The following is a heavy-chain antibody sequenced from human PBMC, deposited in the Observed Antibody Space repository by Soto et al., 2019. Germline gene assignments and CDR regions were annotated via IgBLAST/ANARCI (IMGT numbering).Heavy chain of an antibody. V-gene: IGHV4-61*01. CDR2: IYYSGST. Sequence: QVQLQESGPGLVKPSETLSLTCTVSGGSVSSGSYYWSWIRQPPGKGLEWIGYIYYSGSTNYNPHLKSRVTISVDTSKNQFSLKLSSVTAADTAVYYCAVLVPAALGLDYWGQGTLVTVSS. J-gene: IGHJ4*02. CDR1: GGSVSSGSYY. CDR3: AVLVPAALGLDY. D-gene: IGHD2-2*01.